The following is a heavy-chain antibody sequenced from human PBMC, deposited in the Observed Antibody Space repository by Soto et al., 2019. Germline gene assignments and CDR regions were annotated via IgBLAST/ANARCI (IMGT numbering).Heavy chain of an antibody. D-gene: IGHD4-4*01. CDR1: SYTFITNA. Sequence: QLELVQSGAEVKKPGASVKVSCKASSYTFITNAVTWVRQAPGQLLEWMGWIGAYNGQPNYSQKLRGRVIMTTDTSTMTAHMELRSLTSDDTAVYYCATSKGQKLDFHYWGQGTLVTVSS. J-gene: IGHJ4*02. V-gene: IGHV1-18*01. CDR3: ATSKGQKLDFHY. CDR2: IGAYNGQP.